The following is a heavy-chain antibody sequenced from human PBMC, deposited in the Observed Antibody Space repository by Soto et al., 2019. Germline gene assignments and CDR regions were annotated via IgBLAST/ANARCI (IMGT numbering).Heavy chain of an antibody. CDR2: IIPMLNIT. CDR1: GGTFSTYT. CDR3: TLGSWSAETFDI. D-gene: IGHD6-13*01. J-gene: IGHJ3*02. V-gene: IGHV1-69*02. Sequence: QVQLVQSGAEVKKPGSSVKVSCKASGGTFSTYTIIWVRQAPGQGLEWMGRIIPMLNITNTAQSSQDRVTIIADKSTSTAYLELSTLRSDDTAMYFCTLGSWSAETFDIWGRGTMVTVSS.